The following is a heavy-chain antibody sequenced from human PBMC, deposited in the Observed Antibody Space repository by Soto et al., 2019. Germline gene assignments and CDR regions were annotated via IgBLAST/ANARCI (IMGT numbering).Heavy chain of an antibody. CDR1: GFSFSTSGVG. V-gene: IGHV2-5*02. Sequence: SGPTLVNPTQTLTLTCTFSGFSFSTSGVGVYWIRQPPGKALEWLALIFWDNDKRYSPSLKSRLTITKDTSKDQVVLTVTNMDPVDTPTYYCAHMSRLYGMDVWGRGTTVTVSS. CDR3: AHMSRLYGMDV. J-gene: IGHJ6*02. D-gene: IGHD2-2*01. CDR2: IFWDNDK.